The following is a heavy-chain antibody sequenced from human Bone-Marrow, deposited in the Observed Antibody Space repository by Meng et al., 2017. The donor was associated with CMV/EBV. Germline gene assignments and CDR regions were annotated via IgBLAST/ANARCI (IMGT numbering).Heavy chain of an antibody. J-gene: IGHJ3*02. CDR2: VYPGDSDT. Sequence: GESLKISCKGSGYSFTSYWIGWVRQMPGKGLEWMGIVYPGDSDTRYSPSFQGQVTISADKSISTAYLQWSSLKASDTAMYYCARPPLGYCSSTSCFSAFEIWGQGTTVTVSS. CDR1: GYSFTSYW. D-gene: IGHD2-2*01. CDR3: ARPPLGYCSSTSCFSAFEI. V-gene: IGHV5-51*01.